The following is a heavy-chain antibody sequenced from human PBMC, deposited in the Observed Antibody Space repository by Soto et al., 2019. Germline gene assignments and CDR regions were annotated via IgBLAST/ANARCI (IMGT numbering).Heavy chain of an antibody. CDR3: ARECLHTSVVVVATICSGFDP. Sequence: SETLSLTCAIYGGSFSGYYWSWIRQPPGKGLEWIGEINHSGSTNYNPSLKSRVTISVDTSKNQFSLKLSSVTAADTAVYYCARECLHTSVVVVATICSGFDPWGKETLVTVAS. CDR2: INHSGST. D-gene: IGHD2-15*01. CDR1: GGSFSGYY. J-gene: IGHJ5*02. V-gene: IGHV4-34*01.